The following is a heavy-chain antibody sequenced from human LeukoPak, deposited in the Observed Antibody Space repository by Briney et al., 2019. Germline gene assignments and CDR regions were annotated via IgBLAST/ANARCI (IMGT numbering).Heavy chain of an antibody. CDR2: ISYDGTNK. Sequence: GGSLRLSCAASGFTFSFYAMXWVRQAPGXGLXWVXXISYDGTNKYYADSVKGRFTISRDTSKNTLFLQMNSLRAEDTAVYYCARARIRLGGWYAFDYWGQGTLVTVSS. J-gene: IGHJ4*02. CDR1: GFTFSFYA. V-gene: IGHV3-30-3*01. D-gene: IGHD6-19*01. CDR3: ARARIRLGGWYAFDY.